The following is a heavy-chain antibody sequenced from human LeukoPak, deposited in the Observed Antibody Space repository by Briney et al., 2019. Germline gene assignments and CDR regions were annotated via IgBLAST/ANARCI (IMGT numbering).Heavy chain of an antibody. V-gene: IGHV1-69*13. Sequence: ASVKVSCKASGYTFTGYYMHWVRQAPGQGLEWMGGIIPIFGTANYAQKFQGRVTITADESTSTAYMELRSLRSDDTAVYYCARDSYDYWGQGTLVTVSS. J-gene: IGHJ4*02. CDR3: ARDSYDY. CDR2: IIPIFGTA. CDR1: GYTFTGYY.